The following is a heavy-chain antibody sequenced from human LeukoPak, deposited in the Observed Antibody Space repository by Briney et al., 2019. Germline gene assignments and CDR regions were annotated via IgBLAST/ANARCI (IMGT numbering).Heavy chain of an antibody. J-gene: IGHJ4*02. CDR2: IIPIFGTA. V-gene: IGHV1-69*01. Sequence: SVKASCKASGGTFSSYAISWVRQAPGQGLEWMGGIIPIFGTANYAQKFQGRVTITADESTSTAYMELSSLRSEDTAVYYCARDLTGVDIVPNWGQGTLVTVSS. D-gene: IGHD5-12*01. CDR3: ARDLTGVDIVPN. CDR1: GGTFSSYA.